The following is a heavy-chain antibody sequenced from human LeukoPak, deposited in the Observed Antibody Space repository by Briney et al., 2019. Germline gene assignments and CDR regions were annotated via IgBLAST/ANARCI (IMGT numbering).Heavy chain of an antibody. CDR2: ISYDGSNK. J-gene: IGHJ4*02. CDR3: ANTDGYYFDY. CDR1: GFTFSSYG. V-gene: IGHV3-30*18. D-gene: IGHD2-8*02. Sequence: GGSLRLSFAASGFTFSSYGMHWVRQAPGKGLEWVAVISYDGSNKYYADSVKGRFTISRDNSKNTLYLQMNSLRAEDTAVYYCANTDGYYFDYWGQGTLVTVSS.